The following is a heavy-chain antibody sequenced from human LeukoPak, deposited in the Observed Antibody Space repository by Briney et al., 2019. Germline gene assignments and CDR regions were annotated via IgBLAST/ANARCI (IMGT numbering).Heavy chain of an antibody. CDR1: GGSISSYY. D-gene: IGHD6-13*01. CDR2: IYYSGTT. Sequence: ASETLSLTCTVSGGSISSYYWSWIRQPPGKGLEWIGYIYYSGTTNYNPSLKSRVTISVDASKNQFSLKLSSVTAADTAVYYCARGVYIAAAQYGYWGQGTLVTVSS. CDR3: ARGVYIAAAQYGY. V-gene: IGHV4-59*01. J-gene: IGHJ4*02.